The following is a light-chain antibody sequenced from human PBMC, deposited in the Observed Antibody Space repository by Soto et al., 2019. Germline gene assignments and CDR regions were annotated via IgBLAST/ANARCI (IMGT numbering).Light chain of an antibody. J-gene: IGLJ3*02. CDR1: SGHSSYA. Sequence: QPVLTQSPSASASLGASVKLTCTLSSGHSSYAIAWHQQQPEKGPRYLMKLNSDGSHSKGDGIPDRFSGSSSGNTASLTVSGLQAEDEADYYCSSYAASNNFYFVFGGGTKLTVL. V-gene: IGLV4-69*01. CDR3: SSYAASNNFYFV. CDR2: LNSDGSH.